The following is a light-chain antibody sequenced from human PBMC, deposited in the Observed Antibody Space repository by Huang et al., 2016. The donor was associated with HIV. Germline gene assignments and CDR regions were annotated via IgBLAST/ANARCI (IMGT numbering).Light chain of an antibody. CDR1: RSVSSN. V-gene: IGKV3-15*01. Sequence: IVMTQSPATLSVSPGERVTVSCRANRSVSSNLAWYQQRPGQAPRLLIYGASTRAPGIPARVSGSGSGTDFSLTSSSLQSEDFALYYCQQYNNWLLSFGGGTRVDI. J-gene: IGKJ4*01. CDR2: GAS. CDR3: QQYNNWLLS.